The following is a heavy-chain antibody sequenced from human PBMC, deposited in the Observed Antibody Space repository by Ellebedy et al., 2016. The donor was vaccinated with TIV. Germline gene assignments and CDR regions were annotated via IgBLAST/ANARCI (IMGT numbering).Heavy chain of an antibody. D-gene: IGHD6-19*01. V-gene: IGHV4-59*08. CDR1: GGSFNNDH. J-gene: IGHJ5*02. CDR3: ARMRGVAGPRWFDP. CDR2: VNQRRTT. Sequence: MPSETLSLTCLVSGGSFNNDHWRGIRQSPGKGLEWIGYVNQRRTTKYNSSLRSRVTISIDTSKNLFSLTVTSVTAADTAVYFCARMRGVAGPRWFDPWGPGTQVIVSS.